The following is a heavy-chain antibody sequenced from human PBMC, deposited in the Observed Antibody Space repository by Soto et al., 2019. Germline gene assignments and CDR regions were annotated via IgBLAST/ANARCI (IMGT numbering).Heavy chain of an antibody. Sequence: PGGSLRLSCAASGFTFSSYWMHWVRQAPGKGLVWVSRINSDGSSTSYADSVKGRFTISRDNAKNTLYLQMNSLRAEDTAVYYCARDYVEMATGSWFDPWGQGTLVTVSS. CDR1: GFTFSSYW. D-gene: IGHD5-12*01. CDR2: INSDGSST. CDR3: ARDYVEMATGSWFDP. J-gene: IGHJ5*02. V-gene: IGHV3-74*01.